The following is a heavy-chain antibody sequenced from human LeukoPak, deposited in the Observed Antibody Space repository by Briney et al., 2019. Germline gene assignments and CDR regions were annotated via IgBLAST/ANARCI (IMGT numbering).Heavy chain of an antibody. CDR2: ISSSGSTI. V-gene: IGHV3-11*01. D-gene: IGHD2-2*01. J-gene: IGHJ4*02. CDR1: GFTFSDYY. CDR3: ARWCRASCYYFDY. Sequence: GGSLRLFCAASGFTFSDYYMSWIRQAPGKGLEWVSYISSSGSTIYYADSVKGRFTISRDNAKNSLYLQMNSLRAEDTAVYYCARWCRASCYYFDYWGQGTLVTVSS.